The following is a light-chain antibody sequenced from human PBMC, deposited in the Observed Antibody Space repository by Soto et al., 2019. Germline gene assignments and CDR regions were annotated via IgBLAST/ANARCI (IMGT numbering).Light chain of an antibody. CDR1: QSISNH. J-gene: IGKJ2*01. CDR2: AAS. CDR3: QQTYNTPYS. V-gene: IGKV1-39*01. Sequence: DIQMTQSPSSLSASVEDRVIITCRASQSISNHLNWYQQKPGKAPKLLIFAASSLQSGVPSRFSGSRSGPDFTLTISSLQPEDFATYYCQQTYNTPYSFGQGTKLEI.